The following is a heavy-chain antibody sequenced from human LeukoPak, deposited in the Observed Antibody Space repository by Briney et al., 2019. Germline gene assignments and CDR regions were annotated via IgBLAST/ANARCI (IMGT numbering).Heavy chain of an antibody. V-gene: IGHV1-2*02. CDR2: INPNSGGT. CDR1: GYTFTGYY. J-gene: IGHJ4*02. D-gene: IGHD6-19*01. CDR3: ARIAVAGQDY. Sequence: ASVPVSCMASGYTFTGYYMHWLRPAPGQGLEWMGWINPNSGGTNYAQKFQGRVTMTRDTSISTAYMELSRLRSDDTAVYYCARIAVAGQDYWGQGTLVTVSS.